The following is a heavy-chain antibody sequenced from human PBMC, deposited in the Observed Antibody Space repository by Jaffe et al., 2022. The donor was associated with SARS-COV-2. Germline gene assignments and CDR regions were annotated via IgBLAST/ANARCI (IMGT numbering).Heavy chain of an antibody. CDR3: VAHYHGSGGFQPPY. CDR1: GFNFDDYT. CDR2: INWNSASL. Sequence: VQLVESGGGLEQPGRSLRLSCEASGFNFDDYTMHWVRQPPGRGLEWVSGINWNSASLAYADSVRARFIISRDNAKKSLYLQMSSLRPEDTALYYCVAHYHGSGGFQPPYWGQGILVTVSS. J-gene: IGHJ4*02. D-gene: IGHD3-10*01. V-gene: IGHV3-9*01.